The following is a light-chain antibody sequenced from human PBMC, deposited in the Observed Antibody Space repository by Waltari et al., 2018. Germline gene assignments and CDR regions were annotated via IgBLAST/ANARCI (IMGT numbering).Light chain of an antibody. J-gene: IGLJ3*02. V-gene: IGLV2-14*01. CDR1: SSDVGGYKY. CDR3: TSYTSSPSWV. Sequence: QSALTQPASVSGSPGQSITISCTGTSSDVGGYKYVSWYQQQPGKAPKLMIYDVSKRPSGVSNRCSGSKSGNTASLTISGLQAEDEADYYCTSYTSSPSWVFGGGTKLTVL. CDR2: DVS.